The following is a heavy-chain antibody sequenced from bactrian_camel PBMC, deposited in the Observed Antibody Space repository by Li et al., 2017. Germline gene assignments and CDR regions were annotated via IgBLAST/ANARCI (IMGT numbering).Heavy chain of an antibody. Sequence: HVQLVESGGGSVQAGGSLRLSCVASDDTYKTYCMGWFRQAPGKERGEEIASLDNDGTVTYADSVKGRFAISQDNAKNEVYLQMNSLKPEDTAVYYCAADLLGGVWSNSGGDCVPGRSDFGVWGQGTQVTV. CDR1: DDTYKTYC. D-gene: IGHD7*01. CDR2: LDNDGTV. J-gene: IGHJ6*01. CDR3: AADLLGGVWSNSGGDCVPGRSDFGV. V-gene: IGHV3S53*01.